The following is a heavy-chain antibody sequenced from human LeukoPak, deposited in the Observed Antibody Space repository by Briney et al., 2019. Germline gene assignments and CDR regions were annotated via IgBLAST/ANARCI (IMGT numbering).Heavy chain of an antibody. V-gene: IGHV5-51*01. CDR1: GYSFTSYW. D-gene: IGHD3-10*01. CDR2: IYPGDSDT. Sequence: GESLKISGKGSGYSFTSYWIGWVRQMPGKGLEWKGIIYPGDSDTRYSPSFQGQVTISADKSISTAYLQWSSLKASDTAMYYCARSEYYYGSGTNFDYWGQGTLVTVSS. CDR3: ARSEYYYGSGTNFDY. J-gene: IGHJ4*02.